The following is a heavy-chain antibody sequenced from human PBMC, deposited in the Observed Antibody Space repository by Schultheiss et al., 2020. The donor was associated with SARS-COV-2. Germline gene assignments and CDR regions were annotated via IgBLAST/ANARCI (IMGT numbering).Heavy chain of an antibody. D-gene: IGHD3-9*01. J-gene: IGHJ6*02. CDR3: ARVLLRYFDWLGIRDYGMDV. Sequence: GGSLRLSCVASGFTFSDTFMTWIRQSPAKGLEWLSYISSSGSTIFYADSVKGRFTISRDNAKNSVYLQMNRLRADDTAVYYCARVLLRYFDWLGIRDYGMDVWGQGTTVTVSS. CDR2: ISSSGSTI. V-gene: IGHV3-11*01. CDR1: GFTFSDTF.